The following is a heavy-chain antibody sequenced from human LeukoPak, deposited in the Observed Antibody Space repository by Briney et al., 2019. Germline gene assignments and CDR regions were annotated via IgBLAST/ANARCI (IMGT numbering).Heavy chain of an antibody. CDR3: ARDAETAMVTFGCGAFDI. D-gene: IGHD5-18*01. Sequence: ASVTVSRMASAYTFTGYYMHWVRQAPGQGLEWMGWINPNSGGTNYAQKFQGRVTMTRDTSISTAYMELSRLRSDDTAVYYCARDAETAMVTFGCGAFDIWGQGTMVTVSS. J-gene: IGHJ3*02. CDR2: INPNSGGT. V-gene: IGHV1-2*02. CDR1: AYTFTGYY.